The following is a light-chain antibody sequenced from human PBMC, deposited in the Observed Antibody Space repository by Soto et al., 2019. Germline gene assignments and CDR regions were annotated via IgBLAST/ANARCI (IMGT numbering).Light chain of an antibody. CDR1: QSVSSN. Sequence: EKVMTQSPATLSVSPGERATLSCRASQSVSSNLAWYQQKPGQAPRLLIYGASTRATAIPARFSGSGSGTESTLTISSLQSHDFAVYYYQLYNDWPLTFGQGTKVEIK. V-gene: IGKV3-15*01. CDR2: GAS. J-gene: IGKJ1*01. CDR3: QLYNDWPLT.